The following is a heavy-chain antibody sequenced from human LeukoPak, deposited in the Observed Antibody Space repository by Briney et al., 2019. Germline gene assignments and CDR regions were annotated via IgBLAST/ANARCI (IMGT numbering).Heavy chain of an antibody. J-gene: IGHJ4*02. CDR2: ISWNSGSI. CDR1: GFTFDDYA. CDR3: AKAFTPGIAAAGTIDY. D-gene: IGHD6-13*01. V-gene: IGHV3-9*01. Sequence: GGSLRLSCAASGFTFDDYAMHWVRQAPGKGLEWVSGISWNSGSIGYADSVKGRFTISRDNAKNSLYLQMNSLRAEDTALYYCAKAFTPGIAAAGTIDYWGQGTLVTVSS.